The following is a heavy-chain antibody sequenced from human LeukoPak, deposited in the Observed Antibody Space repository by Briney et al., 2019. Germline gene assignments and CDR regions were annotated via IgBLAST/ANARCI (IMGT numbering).Heavy chain of an antibody. CDR3: TRVQYSGSYYNY. D-gene: IGHD1-26*01. V-gene: IGHV3-49*04. CDR2: IRSKAYGGTT. J-gene: IGHJ4*02. Sequence: GGSLRLSCTASGFTFGDYAMSWVRQAPGQGLEWVGFIRSKAYGGTTEYAASVKGRFTISRDDSKSIAYLQMNSLKTEDTAVYYCTRVQYSGSYYNYWGQGALVTVSS. CDR1: GFTFGDYA.